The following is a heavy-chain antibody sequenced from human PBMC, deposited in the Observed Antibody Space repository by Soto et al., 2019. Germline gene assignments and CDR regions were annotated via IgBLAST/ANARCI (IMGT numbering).Heavy chain of an antibody. J-gene: IGHJ4*02. CDR3: ARDMRGAVGDY. Sequence: GGSLRLSCAASGFTFSSYAMSWVRQAPGKGLEWVSYISSSSSTIYYADSVKGRFTISRDNAKNSLYLQMNSLRAEDTAVYYCARDMRGAVGDYWGQGTLVTVSS. CDR1: GFTFSSYA. CDR2: ISSSSSTI. V-gene: IGHV3-48*01. D-gene: IGHD1-26*01.